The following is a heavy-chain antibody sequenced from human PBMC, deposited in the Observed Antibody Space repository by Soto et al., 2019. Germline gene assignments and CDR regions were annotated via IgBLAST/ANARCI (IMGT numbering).Heavy chain of an antibody. D-gene: IGHD6-13*01. V-gene: IGHV3-23*01. CDR3: AKARGYAGNWYTGDS. CDR2: ISGSGGTT. Sequence: EVQLLESGGGLVQTGGSLRLSCAASGFDFSGYAMGWVRQAPGKGLEWVSAISGSGGTTYYGDSVQGRFPVSRDNSNNTLSLQMHGLGAEDTALYYCAKARGYAGNWYTGDSWGQGTLVTVSS. J-gene: IGHJ4*02. CDR1: GFDFSGYA.